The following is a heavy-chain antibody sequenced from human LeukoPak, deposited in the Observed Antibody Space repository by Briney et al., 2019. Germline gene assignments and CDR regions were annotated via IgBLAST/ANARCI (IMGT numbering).Heavy chain of an antibody. CDR2: ISDSGST. J-gene: IGHJ4*02. D-gene: IGHD7-27*01. CDR1: GGSIRGYS. V-gene: IGHV4-59*13. CDR3: ARWGRPNFDY. Sequence: SETLSLTCTVSGGSIRGYSWSWLRQPPGKGLEWIGYISDSGSTYYNPSLKARITISLDTSKNQFSLKLSSATAADTAVYYCARWGRPNFDYWGQGTLVTVSS.